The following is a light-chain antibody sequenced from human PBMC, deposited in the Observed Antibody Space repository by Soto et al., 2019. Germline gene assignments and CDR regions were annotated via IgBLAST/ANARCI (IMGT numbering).Light chain of an antibody. Sequence: DIQMPQSPSSLSASVGDRVTITCRASQSISNYLNWYQQKPGKAPKLLIYAASSLQGDVPSRFSGSGSGTDFTLTITSLQPDDFATYYCQQSYSTPLTFGPGTKVHIK. CDR2: AAS. J-gene: IGKJ3*01. CDR3: QQSYSTPLT. V-gene: IGKV1-39*01. CDR1: QSISNY.